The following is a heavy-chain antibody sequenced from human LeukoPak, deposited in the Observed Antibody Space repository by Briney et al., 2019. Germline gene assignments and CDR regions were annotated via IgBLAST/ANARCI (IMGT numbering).Heavy chain of an antibody. CDR1: GFTFSSYA. V-gene: IGHV3-64*04. Sequence: GGSLRLSCSASGFTFSSYAMHWVRQAPGKGLEYVSAISSNGGSTYYADSVKDRITISRDNSKNTLYLQMDSLRAGDTALYYCAKDRQDVVVTAIRFDSWGQGTLVTVSS. J-gene: IGHJ4*02. D-gene: IGHD2-21*02. CDR3: AKDRQDVVVTAIRFDS. CDR2: ISSNGGST.